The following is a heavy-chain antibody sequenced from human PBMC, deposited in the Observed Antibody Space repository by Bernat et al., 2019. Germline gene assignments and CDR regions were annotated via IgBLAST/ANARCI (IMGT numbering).Heavy chain of an antibody. J-gene: IGHJ4*02. V-gene: IGHV3-23*01. CDR1: GFTFSNYA. CDR2: ISGGGGNT. D-gene: IGHD6-13*01. CDR3: AKDAGHIDY. Sequence: EVQLLESGGGLVQPGGSLRLSCAASGFTFSNYAMSWVRQAPGKGPEWVSAISGGGGNTYYADSVKGRFTISRDNSKSTLYLQMNSLRAEDTAVYYCAKDAGHIDYWGQGTLVTVSS.